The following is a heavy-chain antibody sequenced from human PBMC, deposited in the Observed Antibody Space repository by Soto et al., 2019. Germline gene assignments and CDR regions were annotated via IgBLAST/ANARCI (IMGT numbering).Heavy chain of an antibody. CDR3: AKDRESDDSSRAPGGFDS. CDR1: GFTFSSYG. V-gene: IGHV3-30*18. Sequence: QVQLVESGGGVVQPGRSLRLSCAASGFTFSSYGMHWVRQAPGKGLEWVAVISYDGSNKYYADSVKGRFTISRDNSKNARYLRMDCVRAEDTAVYYCAKDRESDDSSRAPGGFDSWGQGTLVTVSS. CDR2: ISYDGSNK. D-gene: IGHD3-22*01. J-gene: IGHJ5*01.